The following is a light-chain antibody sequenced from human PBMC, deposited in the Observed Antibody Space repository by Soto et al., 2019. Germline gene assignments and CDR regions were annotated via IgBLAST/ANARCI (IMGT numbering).Light chain of an antibody. Sequence: EVVMTQSPVTLSVSPGERATLLCRASQSVRSSLAWYQQKPGQAPRLFIYDASTRATGIPARFTGSGSGTEFTLTISSLQSEDFAVYYCQQYNSWPETFGQGTKVDIK. CDR2: DAS. CDR3: QQYNSWPET. V-gene: IGKV3-15*01. J-gene: IGKJ1*01. CDR1: QSVRSS.